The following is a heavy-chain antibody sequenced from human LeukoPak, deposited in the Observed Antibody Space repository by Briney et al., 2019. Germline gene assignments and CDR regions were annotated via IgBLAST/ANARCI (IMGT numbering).Heavy chain of an antibody. V-gene: IGHV4-59*01. CDR2: IYYSGST. CDR3: ARGLTRRLWSKVNIFDY. J-gene: IGHJ4*02. Sequence: SETLSLTCSVSGGSINSDYWNWIRQPPEKGLEWIGYIYYSGSTNYNPSLKSRVTISVDTSKNQFSLKLSSVTAADTAVYYCARGLTRRLWSKVNIFDYWGQGTLVTVSS. D-gene: IGHD5-18*01. CDR1: GGSINSDY.